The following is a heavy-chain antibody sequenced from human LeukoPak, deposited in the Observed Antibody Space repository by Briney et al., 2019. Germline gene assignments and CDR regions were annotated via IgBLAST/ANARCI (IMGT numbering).Heavy chain of an antibody. CDR2: ISGSGDST. CDR1: GFTFSSHD. J-gene: IGHJ4*02. Sequence: GGSLRLSCAASGFTFSSHDMSWVRQAPGKGLEWVSGISGSGDSTYYADSVKGRFTISRDNSKNTLYLQMNSLRAEDTGVYYCAKDRSCTNGVCHGDFDYWGQGTLVTVSS. CDR3: AKDRSCTNGVCHGDFDY. V-gene: IGHV3-23*01. D-gene: IGHD2-8*01.